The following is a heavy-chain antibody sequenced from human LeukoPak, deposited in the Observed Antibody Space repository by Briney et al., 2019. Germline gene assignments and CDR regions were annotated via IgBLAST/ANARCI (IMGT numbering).Heavy chain of an antibody. D-gene: IGHD3-22*01. CDR1: GGTFSSYA. CDR2: VIPIFGIA. J-gene: IGHJ4*02. Sequence: SVKVSCKASGGTFSSYAISWVRQAPGQGLEWMGRVIPIFGIANYAQKFQGRVTITADKSTSTAYMELSSLRSEDTAVYYCARDTDSSGFDYWGQGTLVTVSS. V-gene: IGHV1-69*04. CDR3: ARDTDSSGFDY.